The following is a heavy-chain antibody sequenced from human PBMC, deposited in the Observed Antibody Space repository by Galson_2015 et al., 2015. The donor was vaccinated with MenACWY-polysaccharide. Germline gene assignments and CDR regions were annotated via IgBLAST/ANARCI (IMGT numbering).Heavy chain of an antibody. Sequence: ATLSLPCPVSGASITDYYWSWIRQPAGKRLEWIGRIYSSGYTTSNPSLERRSIMSVDTSRNQFSLNLSSLTAADTALYYCVRQSLVNWYFDLWGRGTLVTVSS. CDR3: VRQSLVNWYFDL. CDR2: IYSSGYT. D-gene: IGHD2-21*01. J-gene: IGHJ2*01. V-gene: IGHV4-4*07. CDR1: GASITDYY.